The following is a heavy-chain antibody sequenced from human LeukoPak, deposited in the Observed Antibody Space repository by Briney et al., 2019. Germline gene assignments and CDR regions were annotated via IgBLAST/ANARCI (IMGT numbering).Heavy chain of an antibody. CDR2: IYYSGST. D-gene: IGHD1-26*01. Sequence: SETLSLTCSVSGDSIRSYYWSWIRQPPGKGLEWIGYIYYSGSTNYNPSLKSRVTMSIDTSKNQFSLKLSSVTAADTAVYYCARGSGSYYFDFWGQGTLVTVSS. CDR3: ARGSGSYYFDF. V-gene: IGHV4-59*01. J-gene: IGHJ4*02. CDR1: GDSIRSYY.